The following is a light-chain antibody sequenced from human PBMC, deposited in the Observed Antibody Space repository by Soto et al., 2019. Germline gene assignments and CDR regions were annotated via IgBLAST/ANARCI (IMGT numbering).Light chain of an antibody. CDR1: QGVSNDY. J-gene: IGKJ1*01. V-gene: IGKV3-20*01. CDR3: QHYGSSGT. CDR2: GAS. Sequence: DTELTHSPGTLPLPQRASATLSCRASQGVSNDYVSWYQQKPSQAPMLLIYGASNRATGIPDWFSGSGSGTDFTLTISILDPEYFAEYYCQHYGSSGTFGQGTKVDIK.